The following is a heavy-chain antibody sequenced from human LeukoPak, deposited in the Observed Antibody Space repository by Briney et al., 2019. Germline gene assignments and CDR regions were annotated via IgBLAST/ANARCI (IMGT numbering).Heavy chain of an antibody. CDR1: GGSISRYY. CDR2: IDDSGNT. Sequence: PSETLSLTCTVSGGSISRYYWSWIRRPPGKGLEWIGYIDDSGNTNYNPSLKSQVTISVDKSKNQFSLKLSFVTAADTTMYYCARSDYHNSGSHTVFDAFDIWGQGTRVTVSS. CDR3: ARSDYHNSGSHTVFDAFDI. J-gene: IGHJ3*02. V-gene: IGHV4-59*01. D-gene: IGHD3-10*01.